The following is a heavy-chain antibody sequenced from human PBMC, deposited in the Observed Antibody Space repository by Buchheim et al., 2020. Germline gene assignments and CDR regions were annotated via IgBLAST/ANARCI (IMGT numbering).Heavy chain of an antibody. J-gene: IGHJ4*02. CDR3: ASPGYSSSWYWNY. CDR2: INSDGSST. D-gene: IGHD6-13*01. Sequence: VQLVESGGGVVQPGRSLRLSCAASGFTFSSYWMHWVRQAPGKGLVWVSRINSDGSSTSYADSVKGRFTISSDNAKNTLYLQMNSLRAEDTAVYYCASPGYSSSWYWNYWGQGTL. V-gene: IGHV3-74*02. CDR1: GFTFSSYW.